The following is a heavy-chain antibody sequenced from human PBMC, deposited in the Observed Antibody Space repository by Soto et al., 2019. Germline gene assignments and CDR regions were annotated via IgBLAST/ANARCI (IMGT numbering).Heavy chain of an antibody. Sequence: SETLSLTCAVYGGSSSSYYWSWIRQPPGKGLEWIGEVYHSGGANYNPSLKSRVTISEDTSKNKFSLKLKSVTAADTAVYYCGAVASSADFYGKDVWGQGTTVTVSS. D-gene: IGHD6-19*01. J-gene: IGHJ6*02. CDR2: VYHSGGA. V-gene: IGHV4-34*01. CDR3: GAVASSADFYGKDV. CDR1: GGSSSSYY.